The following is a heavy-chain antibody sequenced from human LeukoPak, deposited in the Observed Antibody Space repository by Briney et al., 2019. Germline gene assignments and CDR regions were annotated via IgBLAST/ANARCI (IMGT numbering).Heavy chain of an antibody. CDR2: IYTSGST. Sequence: MPSETLSLTCTVSGGSISSYYWSWIRQPPGKGLEWIGYIYTSGSTNYNPSLKSRVTISVDTSKNQFSLKLSSVTAADTAVYYCARAYSSSSGLYYYYYMDAWGKGTTVTVSS. CDR1: GGSISSYY. D-gene: IGHD6-6*01. V-gene: IGHV4-4*09. J-gene: IGHJ6*03. CDR3: ARAYSSSSGLYYYYYMDA.